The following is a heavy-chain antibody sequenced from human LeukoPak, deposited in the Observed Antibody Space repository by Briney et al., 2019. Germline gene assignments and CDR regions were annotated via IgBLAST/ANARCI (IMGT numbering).Heavy chain of an antibody. CDR1: GFTFDDHG. J-gene: IGHJ4*02. Sequence: GGSLRLSCAASGFTFDDHGMSWARQAPGKGLEWVSGINWNGGSTGYADSVRGRFTISRDNAKNSLSLRMNSLRAEDTALYYCARYCSGGSCYGFRAFDYWGQGTLVTVSS. V-gene: IGHV3-20*04. D-gene: IGHD2-15*01. CDR3: ARYCSGGSCYGFRAFDY. CDR2: INWNGGST.